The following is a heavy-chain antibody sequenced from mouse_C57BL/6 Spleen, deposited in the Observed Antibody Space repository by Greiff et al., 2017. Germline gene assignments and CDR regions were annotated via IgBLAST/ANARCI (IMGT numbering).Heavy chain of an antibody. CDR1: GFTFSDYG. V-gene: IGHV5-17*01. J-gene: IGHJ3*01. CDR3: ARGTAWFAY. Sequence: EVKLMESGGGLVKPGGSLKLSCAASGFTFSDYGMHWVRQAPEKGLAWVAYISSGSSTIYYADTVKGRFTISRDNAKNTLFLQMTSLRSEDTAMYYCARGTAWFAYWGQGTLVTVSA. D-gene: IGHD4-1*01. CDR2: ISSGSSTI.